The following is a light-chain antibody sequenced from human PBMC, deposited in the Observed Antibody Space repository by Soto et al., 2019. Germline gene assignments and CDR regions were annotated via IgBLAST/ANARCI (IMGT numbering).Light chain of an antibody. CDR3: CSYTSRSTYV. J-gene: IGLJ1*01. V-gene: IGLV2-14*02. CDR2: EGS. Sequence: QSALTQPASVSGSPGQSITISCTGTSSDVGSYNLVSWYQQHPGKAPKLMIYEGSKRPSGVSNRFFGFKSGNTASLTISGLQTEDEADYYCCSYTSRSTYVFGTGTKVTVL. CDR1: SSDVGSYNL.